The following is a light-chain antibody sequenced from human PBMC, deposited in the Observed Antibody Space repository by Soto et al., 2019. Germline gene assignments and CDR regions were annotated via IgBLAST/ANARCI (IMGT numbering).Light chain of an antibody. CDR1: SSDVGGYNY. Sequence: QSALTQPASVSGSPGQSITISCTGTSSDVGGYNYVSWYQQHPGKGPKLMIYDVSNRPSGVSNRFSGSKSGNTASLTISGLQAEDEADYFCSSYTSRSTPLVFGTGTKVTVL. V-gene: IGLV2-14*03. CDR3: SSYTSRSTPLV. J-gene: IGLJ1*01. CDR2: DVS.